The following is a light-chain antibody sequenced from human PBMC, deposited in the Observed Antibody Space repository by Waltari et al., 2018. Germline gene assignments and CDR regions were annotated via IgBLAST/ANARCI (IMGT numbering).Light chain of an antibody. CDR1: QVLNSW. CDR2: AAS. J-gene: IGKJ2*01. CDR3: QQSSNLPYT. Sequence: DIQMTQSPSSVSASVGDRVSITCRSSQVLNSWLAWYQQKPGKAPKLLISAASRLQSGVPPRFSGAGSGRDFTLTISSLQPEDSATYYCQQSSNLPYTFGQGTKLEIK. V-gene: IGKV1D-12*01.